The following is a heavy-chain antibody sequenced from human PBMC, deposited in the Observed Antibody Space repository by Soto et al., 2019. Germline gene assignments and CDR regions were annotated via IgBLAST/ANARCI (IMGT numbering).Heavy chain of an antibody. CDR3: ARFSCSGGNCANPTRFDR. J-gene: IGHJ5*02. CDR2: IFSNDEK. Sequence: SGPTLVNPTETLTLTCNVSGFSLRNTRMGGGWIRQSPGKAPEWLAHIFSNDEKSYSTSLKSRLPISTDTSKGQVVLTMTNMDPVDKGTYYCARFSCSGGNCANPTRFDRWGQGTLVTVSS. V-gene: IGHV2-26*01. D-gene: IGHD6-25*01. CDR1: GFSLRNTRMG.